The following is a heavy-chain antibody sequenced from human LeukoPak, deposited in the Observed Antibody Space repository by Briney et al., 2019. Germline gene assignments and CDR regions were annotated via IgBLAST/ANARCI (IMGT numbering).Heavy chain of an antibody. D-gene: IGHD4-4*01. J-gene: IGHJ6*02. CDR1: GFTFDDYA. V-gene: IGHV3-9*01. CDR3: AKDILMTTSSWYYYGMGV. CDR2: ISWNSGSI. Sequence: GRSLRLSCAASGFTFDDYAMHWVRQAPGKGLEWVSGISWNSGSIGYADSVKGRFTISRDNAKNSLYLQMNSLRAEDTALYYCAKDILMTTSSWYYYGMGVWGQGTTVTVSS.